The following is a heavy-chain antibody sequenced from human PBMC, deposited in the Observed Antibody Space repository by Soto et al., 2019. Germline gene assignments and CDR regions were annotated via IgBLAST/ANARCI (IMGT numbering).Heavy chain of an antibody. D-gene: IGHD6-6*01. Sequence: SETLSLTCTVSGVSISSYYWSWIRQPPGKGLEWIGYIYYSGSTNYNPSLKSRVTISVDTSKNQFSLKLSSVTAADTAVYYCARKRPDSSSGLFDYWGQGTLVTVPS. J-gene: IGHJ4*02. V-gene: IGHV4-59*01. CDR1: GVSISSYY. CDR3: ARKRPDSSSGLFDY. CDR2: IYYSGST.